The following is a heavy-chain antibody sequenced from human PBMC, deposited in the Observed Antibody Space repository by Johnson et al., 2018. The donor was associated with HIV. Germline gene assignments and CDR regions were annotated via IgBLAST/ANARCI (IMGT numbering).Heavy chain of an antibody. Sequence: VQLVESGGGLVQPGGSLRLSCAASGFTLSDPYMDWVRQAPGKGLEWVARIRNKANRDTTEYAASVKGRITISRDDSKNSLYLQMNSLNTEDKAVYYCTRPGDYDAVDIWGQGTMVIVSS. J-gene: IGHJ3*02. CDR2: IRNKANRDTT. CDR1: GFTLSDPY. D-gene: IGHD4-17*01. CDR3: TRPGDYDAVDI. V-gene: IGHV3-72*01.